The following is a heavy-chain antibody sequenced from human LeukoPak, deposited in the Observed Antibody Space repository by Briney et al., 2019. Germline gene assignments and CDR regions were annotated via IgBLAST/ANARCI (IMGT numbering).Heavy chain of an antibody. D-gene: IGHD3-3*01. CDR3: AKESDFWSGVSPFDN. CDR2: ISGSGANT. V-gene: IGHV3-23*01. J-gene: IGHJ4*02. Sequence: QPGRSLRLSCAASGFSFSSYGMSWVRQAPGKGLEWVSGISGSGANTYYADSVKGRFTISRSNSKNTLYLQMSSLRDEDTAVYYCAKESDFWSGVSPFDNWGQGTLVTVSS. CDR1: GFSFSSYG.